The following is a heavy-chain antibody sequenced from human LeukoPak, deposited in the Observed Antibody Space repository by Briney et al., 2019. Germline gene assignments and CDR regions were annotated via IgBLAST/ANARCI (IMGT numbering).Heavy chain of an antibody. J-gene: IGHJ4*02. CDR1: GFTFSSYW. Sequence: GGSLRLSCAASGFTFSSYWMHWVRQAPGKGLVWVSRINSDGSSTSYADSVKGRFTISRDNAKNTLYLQMDSLRAGDTAVYYCARVEFGELSPYFDYWGQGTLVTVSS. CDR2: INSDGSST. CDR3: ARVEFGELSPYFDY. V-gene: IGHV3-74*01. D-gene: IGHD3-10*01.